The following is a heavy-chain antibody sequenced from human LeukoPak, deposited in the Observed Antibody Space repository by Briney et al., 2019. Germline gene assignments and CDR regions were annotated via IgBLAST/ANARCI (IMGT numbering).Heavy chain of an antibody. CDR3: ARATPRPYDSSGPGGDY. Sequence: GASVKVSCKASGGTFSSYAISWVRQAPGQGLEWMGGIIPIFGTANYAQKFQGRVTITADESTSTAYMELSSLRSEDTAVYYCARATPRPYDSSGPGGDYWGQGTLVTVSS. D-gene: IGHD3-22*01. J-gene: IGHJ4*02. CDR1: GGTFSSYA. V-gene: IGHV1-69*13. CDR2: IIPIFGTA.